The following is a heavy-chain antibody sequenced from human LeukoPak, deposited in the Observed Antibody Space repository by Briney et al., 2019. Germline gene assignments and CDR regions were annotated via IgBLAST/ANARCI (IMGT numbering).Heavy chain of an antibody. D-gene: IGHD2-15*01. V-gene: IGHV1-18*04. CDR3: ARARYCSGGSCSADFDY. J-gene: IGHJ4*02. CDR1: GYTFTSHY. CDR2: ISGYNAKT. Sequence: ASVKVSCKTSGYTFTSHYVSWVRQAPGQGLEWMGWISGYNAKTQYVQKFQGRITMTIDTSTTTAYMELRSLRSDDTAVYYCARARYCSGGSCSADFDYWGQGTLVTVSS.